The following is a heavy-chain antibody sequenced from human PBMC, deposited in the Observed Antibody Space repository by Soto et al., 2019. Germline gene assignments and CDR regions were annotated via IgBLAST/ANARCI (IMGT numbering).Heavy chain of an antibody. CDR3: ARVNIAGYYYYYYMDV. J-gene: IGHJ6*03. Sequence: GGSLRLSCAASGFTFSDYYMSWIRQAPGKGLEWVSYISSSGSTIYYADSVKGRFTISRDNAKNSLYLQMNSLRAEDTAVYYCARVNIAGYYYYYYMDVWGKGTTVTVSS. CDR1: GFTFSDYY. CDR2: ISSSGSTI. V-gene: IGHV3-11*01. D-gene: IGHD2-15*01.